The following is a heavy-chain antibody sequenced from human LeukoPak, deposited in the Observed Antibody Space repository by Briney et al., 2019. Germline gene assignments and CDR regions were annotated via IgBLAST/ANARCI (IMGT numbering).Heavy chain of an antibody. J-gene: IGHJ4*02. D-gene: IGHD3-3*01. CDR1: GGSFSGYY. Sequence: PSETLSLTCAVYGGSFSGYYWSWIRQPPGKGLEWIGEINHSGSTNYNPSLKSRVTISVDTSKNQFSLKLSSVTAADTAVYYCARGYYDFWSGYPRGLCYLDYWGQGTLVTVSS. CDR2: INHSGST. CDR3: ARGYYDFWSGYPRGLCYLDY. V-gene: IGHV4-34*01.